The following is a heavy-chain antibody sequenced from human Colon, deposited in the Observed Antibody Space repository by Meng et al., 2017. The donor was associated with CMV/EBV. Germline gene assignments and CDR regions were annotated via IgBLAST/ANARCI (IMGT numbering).Heavy chain of an antibody. D-gene: IGHD3-10*01. CDR3: ARAGSRTGSSYFDF. CDR2: ISTSGDTQ. J-gene: IGHJ4*02. V-gene: IGHV3-48*03. CDR1: GFMFSVWE. Sequence: GESLKISCAASGFMFSVWEMNWVRQAPGKGLEWISYISTSGDTQNYTDSVKGRFTISRDNAQNSIYLQMSSLRVEDTAIYYCARAGSRTGSSYFDFWGRGTLVTVSS.